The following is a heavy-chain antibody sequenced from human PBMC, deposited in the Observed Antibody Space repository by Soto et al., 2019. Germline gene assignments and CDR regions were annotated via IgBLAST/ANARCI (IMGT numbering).Heavy chain of an antibody. D-gene: IGHD3-22*01. CDR3: ARDLGYYDGSSHSRFDY. J-gene: IGHJ4*02. CDR1: GYTFTDYY. V-gene: IGHV1-2*02. CDR2: VNPYNGGT. Sequence: QVQLAQSGTEVKKPGASVKVSCKASGYTFTDYYIQWVRQAPGQGLEWMGWVNPYNGGTKYAQKFQGGVTMTRDTSISTAYMELNRLTSDDTAVYYCARDLGYYDGSSHSRFDYWGQGTLVTVSS.